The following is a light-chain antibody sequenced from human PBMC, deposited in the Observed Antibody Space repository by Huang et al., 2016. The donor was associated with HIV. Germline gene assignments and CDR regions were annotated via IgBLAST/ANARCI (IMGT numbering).Light chain of an antibody. V-gene: IGKV2-30*02. CDR2: KRS. CDR3: MQGTHWPLT. CDR1: QSLVHSDGNTY. J-gene: IGKJ4*01. Sequence: DVVMTQSPLSLPVTLGQPASISCSSSQSLVHSDGNTYLSWFQQRPGQSPRRLIYKRSNRDYGVPDRFSGSGSGTDFTLKITSVEAEDVGVYYCMQGTHWPLTFGGGTKVEIK.